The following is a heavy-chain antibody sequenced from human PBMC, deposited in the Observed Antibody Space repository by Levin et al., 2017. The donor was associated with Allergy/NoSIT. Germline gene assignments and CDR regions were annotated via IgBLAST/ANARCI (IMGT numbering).Heavy chain of an antibody. Sequence: NASETLSLTCTVSGGSISSYYWSWIRQPAGKGLEWIGRIYTSGSTNYNPSLKSRVTMSVDTSKNQFSLKLSSVTAADTAVYYCARGHYDFWSGYSPYYFDYWGQGTLVTVSS. CDR3: ARGHYDFWSGYSPYYFDY. D-gene: IGHD3-3*01. CDR1: GGSISSYY. J-gene: IGHJ4*02. CDR2: IYTSGST. V-gene: IGHV4-4*07.